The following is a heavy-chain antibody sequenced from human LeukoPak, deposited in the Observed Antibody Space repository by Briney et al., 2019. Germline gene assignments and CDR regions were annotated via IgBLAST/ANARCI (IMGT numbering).Heavy chain of an antibody. J-gene: IGHJ4*02. V-gene: IGHV4-59*01. Sequence: PSQTLSLTCTVSGGSISDYYWSWIRQTPGRGLEWIGYIHNSGGTNYSPSLKSRVTISVDTSKNQFSLKLNSVTAADTAMYYCTRTDSSTAIDYWGQGTLVTVSS. D-gene: IGHD6-19*01. CDR2: IHNSGGT. CDR3: TRTDSSTAIDY. CDR1: GGSISDYY.